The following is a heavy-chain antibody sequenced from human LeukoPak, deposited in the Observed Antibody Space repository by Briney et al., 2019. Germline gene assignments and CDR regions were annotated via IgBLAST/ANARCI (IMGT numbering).Heavy chain of an antibody. CDR3: ARSIMVRGVNFDP. CDR1: GYSFTSYW. V-gene: IGHV5-51*01. D-gene: IGHD3-10*01. CDR2: IYPGDSDT. Sequence: GESLKISCKGSGYSFTSYWTGWVRQMPGKGLEWMGIIYPGDSDTRYSPSFQGQVTISADKSISTAYLQWSSLKASDTAMYYCARSIMVRGVNFDPWGQGTLVTVSS. J-gene: IGHJ5*02.